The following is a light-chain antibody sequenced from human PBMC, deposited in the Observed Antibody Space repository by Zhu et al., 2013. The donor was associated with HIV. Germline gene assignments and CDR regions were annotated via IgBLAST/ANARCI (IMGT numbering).Light chain of an antibody. J-gene: IGKJ4*01. CDR2: GAY. Sequence: EIVLTQSPATLSLSPGDRATLSCRASQKVTDNYLAWYQQRPGQAPTLLIYGAYKWATGTPDRFSGSGSGTDFTLTITRVEPEDFAVYYCQQYGNSPLTFGGGTTVEIK. V-gene: IGKV3-20*01. CDR1: QKVTDNY. CDR3: QQYGNSPLT.